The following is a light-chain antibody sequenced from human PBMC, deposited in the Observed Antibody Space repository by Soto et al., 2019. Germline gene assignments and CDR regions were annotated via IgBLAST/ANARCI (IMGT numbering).Light chain of an antibody. CDR3: QQRHMWPIT. J-gene: IGKJ5*01. Sequence: QMTQSPSPLSASVGDRVTITCRASQSLSSWLAWYQQKPGKAPKLLIYDAYNRATGIPPRFSGSGSGTDFTLTISSLEPEDSAVYYCQQRHMWPITFGQGTRLEIK. V-gene: IGKV1-5*01. CDR1: QSLSSW. CDR2: DAY.